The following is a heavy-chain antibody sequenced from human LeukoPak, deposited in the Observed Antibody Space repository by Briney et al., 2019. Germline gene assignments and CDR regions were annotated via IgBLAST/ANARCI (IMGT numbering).Heavy chain of an antibody. V-gene: IGHV4-59*11. D-gene: IGHD2-2*02. Sequence: PSETLSLTCTVSGDPISSHYWSWIRQPPGKGLEWIGYIYYTGSTNYNPSLKSRVTISVDTSKNQFSLKLSSVTAADTAVYYCAREVPAAIGDDAFDIWGQGTMVTVSS. CDR3: AREVPAAIGDDAFDI. J-gene: IGHJ3*02. CDR2: IYYTGST. CDR1: GDPISSHY.